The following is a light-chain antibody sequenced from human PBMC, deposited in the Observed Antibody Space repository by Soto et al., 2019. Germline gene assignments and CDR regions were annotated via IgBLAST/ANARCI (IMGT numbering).Light chain of an antibody. J-gene: IGKJ5*01. CDR3: QQYNNWPRT. Sequence: VMTQSPATLSVSPGERATLSCWASQSVSSSYLAWYQQKPGQASRLLIYGASTRATGVPARFSGSGSGTEFTLTISSLQSEDFAVYFCQQYNNWPRTFGQGTRLEIK. V-gene: IGKV3-15*01. CDR1: QSVSSSY. CDR2: GAS.